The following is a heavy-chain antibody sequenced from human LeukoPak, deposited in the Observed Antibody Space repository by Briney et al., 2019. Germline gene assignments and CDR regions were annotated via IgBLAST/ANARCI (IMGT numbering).Heavy chain of an antibody. V-gene: IGHV3-23*01. CDR2: ISGSGGST. D-gene: IGHD2-8*01. J-gene: IGHJ4*02. CDR1: GFTFSSYA. CDR3: AKDIVLMVYASY. Sequence: GGSLRLSCAASGFTFSSYAMSWVRQAPGKGLEWASAISGSGGSTYYADSVKGRFTISRDNSKNTLYLQMNSLRAEDTAVYYCAKDIVLMVYASYWGQGTLVTVSS.